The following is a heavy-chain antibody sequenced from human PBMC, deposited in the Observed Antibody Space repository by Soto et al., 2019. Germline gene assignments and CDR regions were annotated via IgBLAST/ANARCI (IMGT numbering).Heavy chain of an antibody. J-gene: IGHJ6*02. CDR2: INPSGGST. D-gene: IGHD1-1*01. CDR1: GYGLSGDL. Sequence: LLNLSWKAAGYGLSGDLIGWVREDNGQGLEWMGIINPSGGSTSYAQKFQGRVTMTRDKSTSTVYMELSSLRSEDTAVYYCARDVHDTTSYYGFDIWGEG. V-gene: IGHV1-46*01. CDR3: ARDVHDTTSYYGFDI.